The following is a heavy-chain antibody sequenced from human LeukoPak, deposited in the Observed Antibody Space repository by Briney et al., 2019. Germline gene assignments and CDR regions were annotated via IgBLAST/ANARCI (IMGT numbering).Heavy chain of an antibody. CDR3: ARRNRGSVAATPAKKYFDS. Sequence: SETLSLTCAVYGGSFSGYYWSWIRQPPGKGLEWIGDINHSGTTNSNPSLKSRVTVSVDTSKSQFSLNLSSVTAADTAVYYCARRNRGSVAATPAKKYFDSWGQGTLVTVSS. D-gene: IGHD4-23*01. V-gene: IGHV4-34*01. CDR1: GGSFSGYY. J-gene: IGHJ4*02. CDR2: INHSGTT.